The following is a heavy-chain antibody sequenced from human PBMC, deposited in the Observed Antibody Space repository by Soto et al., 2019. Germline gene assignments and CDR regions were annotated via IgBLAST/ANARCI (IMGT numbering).Heavy chain of an antibody. CDR1: GFSFNTAW. CDR3: ARDRYSSGWIDGY. V-gene: IGHV3-11*01. J-gene: IGHJ4*02. Sequence: GGSLRLSCAGYGFSFNTAWLTWVRQAPGKGLEWVSYISSSANTIYYADSVRGRFTISRDNAKNSLYLQMNSLRAEDTAVYYCARDRYSSGWIDGYWGQGTLVTVSS. CDR2: ISSSANTI. D-gene: IGHD6-19*01.